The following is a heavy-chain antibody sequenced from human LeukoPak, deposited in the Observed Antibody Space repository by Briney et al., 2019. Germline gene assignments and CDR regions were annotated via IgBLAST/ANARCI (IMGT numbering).Heavy chain of an antibody. J-gene: IGHJ2*01. D-gene: IGHD1-14*01. Sequence: SETLSFTCAVYGGSFSGYYWSWIRQPPGKGLEWIGEINHSGSTNYNPSLKSRVTISVDTSKNQFSLKLSSVTAADTAVYYCARLRPRNWYFDLWGRGTLVTVSS. CDR3: ARLRPRNWYFDL. V-gene: IGHV4-34*01. CDR2: INHSGST. CDR1: GGSFSGYY.